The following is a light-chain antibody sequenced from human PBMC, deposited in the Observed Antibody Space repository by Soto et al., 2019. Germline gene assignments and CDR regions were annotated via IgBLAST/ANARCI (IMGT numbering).Light chain of an antibody. CDR1: QSISNY. J-gene: IGKJ5*01. Sequence: IQMTQSPSSLSSSVGDIVTITFRSSQSISNYLNWYQQKPGQAPKPLIYAASSLQSGVPARFSAIGSGKDFTLIISSLQPDDSATYYCQQSYRTPTFGQGTRLEIK. CDR3: QQSYRTPT. V-gene: IGKV1-39*01. CDR2: AAS.